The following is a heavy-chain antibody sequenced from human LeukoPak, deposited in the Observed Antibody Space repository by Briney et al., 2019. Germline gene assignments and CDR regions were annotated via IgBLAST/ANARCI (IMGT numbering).Heavy chain of an antibody. Sequence: PSQTLSLTCTVSGGSISSGSYYWSWIRQPAGKGLEWIGRIYTSGSTNYNPSLKSRVTISVDTSKNQFSLKLSSVTAADTAVYYCARGYCSGGSCYSVENWFDPWGQGTLVTVSS. V-gene: IGHV4-61*02. CDR3: ARGYCSGGSCYSVENWFDP. J-gene: IGHJ5*02. D-gene: IGHD2-15*01. CDR2: IYTSGST. CDR1: GGSISSGSYY.